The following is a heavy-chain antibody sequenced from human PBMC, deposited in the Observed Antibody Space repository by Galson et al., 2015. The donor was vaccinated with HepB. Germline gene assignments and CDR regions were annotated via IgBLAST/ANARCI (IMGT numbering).Heavy chain of an antibody. V-gene: IGHV5-51*01. J-gene: IGHJ4*02. CDR3: ARRNYDSDGYYLGSDY. CDR1: GYSFTGHW. CDR2: IYPGDSDT. D-gene: IGHD3-22*01. Sequence: QSGAEVKKPGESLRISCKASGYSFTGHWIGWVRQMPGKGLEWVGFIYPGDSDTRYSPSFQGQVTISADKSVTTTYLQWSSLRASDTAMYYCARRNYDSDGYYLGSDYWGQGTLVTVSS.